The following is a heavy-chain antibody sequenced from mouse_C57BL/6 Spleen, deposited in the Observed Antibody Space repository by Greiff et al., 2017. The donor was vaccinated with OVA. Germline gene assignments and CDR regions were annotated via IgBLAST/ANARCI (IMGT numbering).Heavy chain of an antibody. CDR2: IHPNSGST. CDR1: GYTFTSYW. D-gene: IGHD2-2*01. J-gene: IGHJ3*01. V-gene: IGHV1-64*01. Sequence: VQLQQPGAELVKPGASVKLSCKASGYTFTSYWMHWVKQRPGQGLEWIGMIHPNSGSTNYNEKFKSKATLTVDKSSSTAYMQLSSLTSEDSAVYYCAPGGNDGGFAYWGQGTLVTVSA. CDR3: APGGNDGGFAY.